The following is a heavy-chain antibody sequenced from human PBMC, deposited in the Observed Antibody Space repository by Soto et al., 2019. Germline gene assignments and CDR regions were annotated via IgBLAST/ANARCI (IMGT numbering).Heavy chain of an antibody. CDR1: GGTFSSYA. V-gene: IGHV1-69*13. CDR2: IIPIFGTA. Sequence: GASVKVSCKASGGTFSSYAISWVRQAPGQGLEWMGGIIPIFGTANYAQKFQGRVTITADESTSTAYMELSSLRSEDTAVYYCARARAPFGVVIIPVGHDHYYYYGMDVWGQGTTVTVSS. J-gene: IGHJ6*02. D-gene: IGHD3-3*01. CDR3: ARARAPFGVVIIPVGHDHYYYYGMDV.